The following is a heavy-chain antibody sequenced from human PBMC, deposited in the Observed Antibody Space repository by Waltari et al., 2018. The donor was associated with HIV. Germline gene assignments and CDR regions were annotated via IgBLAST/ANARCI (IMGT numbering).Heavy chain of an antibody. CDR2: VKKDENEK. D-gene: IGHD2-15*01. J-gene: IGHJ4*02. Sequence: VQLVESGGGLVQPGGSVILSCQGYGLTVSRDGRGWVRQARGKGLEGVANVKKDENEKKYLDSVKGRFIISRDDTDNSVHLEMNSLRVEDTATYYCVAEWWYGITGYWGQGSLVTVSP. CDR3: VAEWWYGITGY. V-gene: IGHV3-7*01. CDR1: GLTVSRDG.